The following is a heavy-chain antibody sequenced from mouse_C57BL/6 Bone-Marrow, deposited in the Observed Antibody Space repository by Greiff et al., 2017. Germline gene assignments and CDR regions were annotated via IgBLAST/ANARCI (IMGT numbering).Heavy chain of an antibody. CDR2: IDPSDSYT. J-gene: IGHJ2*01. Sequence: VQLQQPGAELVRPGTSVKLSCKASGYTFTSYWMHWVKQRPGQGLEWIGVIDPSDSYTNYNQKFKGKATLTVDTSSSTAYMQLSSLPSEDSAVYYCARHTLFITTVDWGQGTTLTVSS. CDR3: ARHTLFITTVD. V-gene: IGHV1-59*01. CDR1: GYTFTSYW. D-gene: IGHD1-1*01.